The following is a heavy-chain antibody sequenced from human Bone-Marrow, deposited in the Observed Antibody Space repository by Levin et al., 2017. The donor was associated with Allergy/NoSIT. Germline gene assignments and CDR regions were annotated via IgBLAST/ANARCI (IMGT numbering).Heavy chain of an antibody. J-gene: IGHJ4*02. D-gene: IGHD5-18*01. V-gene: IGHV3-15*01. CDR3: TTASGYSYGYPFDY. CDR2: IKSKTDGGTT. CDR1: GFTFSNAW. Sequence: GESLKISCAASGFTFSNAWMSWVRQAPGKGLEWVGRIKSKTDGGTTDYAAPVKGRFTISRDDSKNTLYLQMNSLKTEDTAVYYCTTASGYSYGYPFDYWGQGTLVTVSS.